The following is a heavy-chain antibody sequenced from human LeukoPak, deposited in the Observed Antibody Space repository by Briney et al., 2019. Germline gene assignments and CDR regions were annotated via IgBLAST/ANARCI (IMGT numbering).Heavy chain of an antibody. CDR3: ARGREGSSWYFDC. CDR1: GGSISSYY. V-gene: IGHV4-59*01. CDR2: IYYSGST. J-gene: IGHJ4*02. D-gene: IGHD6-13*01. Sequence: SETLSLTCTVSGGSISSYYWSWIRQPPGKGLEWIGYIYYSGSTNYNPSLKSRVTISVDTSKNQFSLKLSSVTAADTAVYYCARGREGSSWYFDCWGQGTLVTVSS.